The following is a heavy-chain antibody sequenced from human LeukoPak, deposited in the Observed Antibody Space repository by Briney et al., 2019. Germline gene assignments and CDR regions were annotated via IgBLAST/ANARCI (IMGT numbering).Heavy chain of an antibody. CDR2: INHSGST. Sequence: SETLSLTCTVSGGSISSSSYYWGWIRQPPGKGLEWIVEINHSGSTNYNPSLKSRVTISVDTSKNQFSLKLSSVTAADTAVYYCARDCSSTSCYRAFDIWGQGTMVTVSS. V-gene: IGHV4-39*07. J-gene: IGHJ3*02. CDR1: GGSISSSSYY. CDR3: ARDCSSTSCYRAFDI. D-gene: IGHD2-2*01.